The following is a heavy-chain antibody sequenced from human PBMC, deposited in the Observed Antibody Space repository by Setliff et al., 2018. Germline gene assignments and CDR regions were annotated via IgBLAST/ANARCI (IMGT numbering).Heavy chain of an antibody. Sequence: GGSLRLSCAASGFTFSSYAMSWVRQAPGKGLEWVSAISGSVGSTYYADSVKGRFTISRDNSKNTLYLQMNSLRAEDTAVYYCARGHTIGALLRHFDCWGQGTLVTVSS. J-gene: IGHJ4*02. CDR1: GFTFSSYA. CDR2: ISGSVGST. CDR3: ARGHTIGALLRHFDC. V-gene: IGHV3-23*01. D-gene: IGHD1-1*01.